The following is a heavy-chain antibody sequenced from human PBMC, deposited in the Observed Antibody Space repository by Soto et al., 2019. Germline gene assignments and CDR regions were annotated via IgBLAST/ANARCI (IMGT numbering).Heavy chain of an antibody. V-gene: IGHV3-23*01. CDR2: ISGSGGST. J-gene: IGHJ5*02. Sequence: GGSLRLSCAASGFTFSSYAMSWVRQAPGKGLEWVSAISGSGGSTYYADSVKGRFTISRDNSKNTLYLQMTSLGAEDTAVYSCALPPMPVPRWFDPWGQGTLVTVSS. D-gene: IGHD1-1*01. CDR3: ALPPMPVPRWFDP. CDR1: GFTFSSYA.